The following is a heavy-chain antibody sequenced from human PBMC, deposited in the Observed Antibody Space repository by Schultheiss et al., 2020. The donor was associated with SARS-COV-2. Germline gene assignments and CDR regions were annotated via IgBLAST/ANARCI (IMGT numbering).Heavy chain of an antibody. V-gene: IGHV1-18*01. J-gene: IGHJ6*02. CDR3: ARGYLRRYFDWLVHYYYGMDV. Sequence: ASVKVSCKASGYTFTTYGISWVRQAPGQGLEWMGWISTYSGNTNYPQKLQGRVTMTTDTSTSTAYMELRSLISDDTAVYYCARGYLRRYFDWLVHYYYGMDVWGQGTTVTVSS. D-gene: IGHD3-9*01. CDR2: ISTYSGNT. CDR1: GYTFTTYG.